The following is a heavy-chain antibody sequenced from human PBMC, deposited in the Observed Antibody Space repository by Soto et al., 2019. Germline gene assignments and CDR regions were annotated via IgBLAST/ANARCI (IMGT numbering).Heavy chain of an antibody. V-gene: IGHV4-4*02. CDR1: SGSISSSNW. Sequence: SETLSLTCAVSSGSISSSNWWSWVRQPPGKGLEWIGEIYHSGSTNYNPSLKSRVTISVDKSKNQFSLKLSSVTAADTAVYYCARQITMVRGVISKLYAFDIWGQGTTVTVSS. CDR3: ARQITMVRGVISKLYAFDI. CDR2: IYHSGST. D-gene: IGHD3-10*01. J-gene: IGHJ3*02.